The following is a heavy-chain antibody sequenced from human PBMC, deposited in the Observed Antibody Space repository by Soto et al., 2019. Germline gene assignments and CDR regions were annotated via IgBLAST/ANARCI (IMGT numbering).Heavy chain of an antibody. CDR2: IYYSGST. Sequence: SETLSLTCTVSGGSISSSSYYWGWIRQPPGKGLEWIGSIYYSGSTYYNPSLKSRVTISVDTSKNQFSLKLSSVTAADTAVYYCASTKLTGDFDYWGQGTLVTVSS. D-gene: IGHD7-27*01. CDR1: GGSISSSSYY. V-gene: IGHV4-39*01. CDR3: ASTKLTGDFDY. J-gene: IGHJ4*02.